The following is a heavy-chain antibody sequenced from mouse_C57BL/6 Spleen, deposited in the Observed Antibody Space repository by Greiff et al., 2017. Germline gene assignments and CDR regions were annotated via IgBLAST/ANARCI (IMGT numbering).Heavy chain of an antibody. CDR3: SRSAQLGPHWYFDV. D-gene: IGHD4-1*02. V-gene: IGHV1-39*01. CDR1: GYSFTDYN. CDR2: INPNYGTT. Sequence: LVESGPELVKPGASVKISCKASGYSFTDYNMNWVKQSNGKSLEWIGVINPNYGTTSYNQKFKGKATLTVDQSSSTAYMQLNILTSEDSAVYYCSRSAQLGPHWYFDVWGTGTTVTVSS. J-gene: IGHJ1*03.